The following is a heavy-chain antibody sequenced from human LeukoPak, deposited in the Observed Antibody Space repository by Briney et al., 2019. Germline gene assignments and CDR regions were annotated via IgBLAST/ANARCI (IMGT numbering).Heavy chain of an antibody. Sequence: PSETLSLTCAVYGGSFSDYYWSWIRQPPGKGLEWIGEINHSGSTNYNPSLKSRVTISVDTSKNQFSLKLSSVTAADTAVYYCARNHYYDSSGYLPWGQGTLVTVSS. J-gene: IGHJ5*02. CDR2: INHSGST. CDR3: ARNHYYDSSGYLP. D-gene: IGHD3-22*01. V-gene: IGHV4-34*01. CDR1: GGSFSDYY.